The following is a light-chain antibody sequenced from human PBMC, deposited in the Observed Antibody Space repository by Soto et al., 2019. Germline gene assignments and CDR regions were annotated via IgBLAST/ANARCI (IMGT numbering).Light chain of an antibody. CDR3: SSYTGSIRV. Sequence: QSVLTQPPSASGSLGHSVTISCTGTSSDVGGHKYVSWYQHHPGKAPKLILYEVSQRPSGVPHRFSGSKSDNTASLTVSGLQAEDEADYYCSSYTGSIRVFGTGTKLTVL. J-gene: IGLJ1*01. CDR2: EVS. CDR1: SSDVGGHKY. V-gene: IGLV2-8*01.